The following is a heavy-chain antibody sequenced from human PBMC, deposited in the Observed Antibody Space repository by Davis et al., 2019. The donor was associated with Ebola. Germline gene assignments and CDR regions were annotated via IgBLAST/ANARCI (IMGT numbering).Heavy chain of an antibody. V-gene: IGHV6-1*01. CDR3: ARATYYHDSSGYLYYSYYGMDV. D-gene: IGHD3-22*01. CDR2: TYYRSKWYN. J-gene: IGHJ6*02. Sequence: SQTLSLTCAISGDSVSSNSAAWNWIRQSPSRGLEWLGRTYYRSKWYNDYAVSVKSRITINPDTSKNQFSLQLNSVTPEDTAVYYCARATYYHDSSGYLYYSYYGMDVWGQGTTVTVSS. CDR1: GDSVSSNSAA.